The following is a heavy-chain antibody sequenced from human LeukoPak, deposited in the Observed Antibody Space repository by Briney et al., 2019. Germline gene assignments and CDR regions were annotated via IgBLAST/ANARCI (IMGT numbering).Heavy chain of an antibody. CDR3: ATVQPQFLEWLSPFDY. J-gene: IGHJ4*02. CDR1: GYTLTELS. V-gene: IGHV1-24*01. Sequence: ASVKLSCNVSGYTLTELSMHWVRQAPGKGLEWMGGFDPEDGETIYAQKFQGRVTMTGDTSTDTAYMELSSLRSEDTAVYYCATVQPQFLEWLSPFDYCGQGTLVTVSS. CDR2: FDPEDGET. D-gene: IGHD3-3*01.